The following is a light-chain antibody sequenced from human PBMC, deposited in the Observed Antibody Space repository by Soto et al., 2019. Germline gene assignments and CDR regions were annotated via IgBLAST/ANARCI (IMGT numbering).Light chain of an antibody. CDR1: QSVSNY. CDR3: QQRSNWTPIT. Sequence: EIVLTQSPATLSLSPGERATLSCRASQSVSNYLAWYQQKPGQAPRLLIFDASNRATGIPARFSGSGSGTDFTLTISSLEPEDFAVYYCQQRSNWTPITFGQGTRLEMK. J-gene: IGKJ5*01. CDR2: DAS. V-gene: IGKV3-11*01.